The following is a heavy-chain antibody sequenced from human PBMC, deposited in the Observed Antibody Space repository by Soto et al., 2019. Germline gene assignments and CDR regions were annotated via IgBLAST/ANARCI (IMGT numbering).Heavy chain of an antibody. J-gene: IGHJ6*02. Sequence: ASVKVSRKASGYTFTGYYMHWVRQAPGQGLEWMGWINPNSGGTNYAQKFQGWVTMTRDTSISTAYMELSRLRSDDTAVYYCARGPNGGIAAAEFDYYYYGMDVWGQGTTVTVSS. CDR2: INPNSGGT. D-gene: IGHD6-13*01. V-gene: IGHV1-2*04. CDR3: ARGPNGGIAAAEFDYYYYGMDV. CDR1: GYTFTGYY.